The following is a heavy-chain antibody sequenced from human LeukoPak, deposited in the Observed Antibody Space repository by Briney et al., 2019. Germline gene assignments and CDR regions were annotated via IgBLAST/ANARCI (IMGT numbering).Heavy chain of an antibody. CDR1: GFTFSSYW. Sequence: PGGSLRLSCAASGFTFSSYWMSWVRQAQGKGLXXXXXXXQDGSEKYYVDSVKGRFTISRDNAKNSLYLQMNSLRAEDTAVYYCARTLYYYDSSGYYSDYWGQGTLVTVSS. CDR2: XXQDGSEK. CDR3: ARTLYYYDSSGYYSDY. V-gene: IGHV3-7*01. D-gene: IGHD3-22*01. J-gene: IGHJ4*02.